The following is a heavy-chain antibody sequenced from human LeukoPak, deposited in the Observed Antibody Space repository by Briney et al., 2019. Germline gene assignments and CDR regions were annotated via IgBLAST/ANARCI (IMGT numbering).Heavy chain of an antibody. J-gene: IGHJ4*02. CDR1: GYSINSGNY. CDR3: ARHVSGYYPY. D-gene: IGHD3-22*01. Sequence: SETLSLTCTVSGYSINSGNYWGWIRQPPGKGLEWVGSIYHSGSTYYNPSLKGRVTISVDTSKNQFSLKLSSVTAADTAVYYCARHVSGYYPYWGQGTLVTVSS. V-gene: IGHV4-38-2*02. CDR2: IYHSGST.